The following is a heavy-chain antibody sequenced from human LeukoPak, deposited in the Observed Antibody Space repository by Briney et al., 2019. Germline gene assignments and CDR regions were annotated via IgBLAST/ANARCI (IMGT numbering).Heavy chain of an antibody. CDR1: GYTFTGYY. Sequence: GASVKVSCKASGYTFTGYYMHWVRQAPGQGLEWMGWINPNSGGTNYAQKFQGRVTMTRDTSISTAYMELSRLRSDDTAVYYCASSVLMVYAIREYFQHWSQGTLVTVSS. D-gene: IGHD2-8*01. CDR2: INPNSGGT. V-gene: IGHV1-2*02. J-gene: IGHJ1*01. CDR3: ASSVLMVYAIREYFQH.